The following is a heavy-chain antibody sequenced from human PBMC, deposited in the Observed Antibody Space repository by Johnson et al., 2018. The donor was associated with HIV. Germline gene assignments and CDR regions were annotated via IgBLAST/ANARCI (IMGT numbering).Heavy chain of an antibody. CDR3: AREDSAFDI. CDR1: GFTFSSYG. CDR2: IYSGGST. J-gene: IGHJ3*02. V-gene: IGHV3-NL1*01. Sequence: VQLVESGGGVVQPGGSLRLSCAASGFTFSSYGMHWVRQAPGKGLEWVSVIYSGGSTYYADSVKGRFTISRDNSKNTLYLQMNSLRAEDTAVYYCAREDSAFDIWGQGTLVMVSS.